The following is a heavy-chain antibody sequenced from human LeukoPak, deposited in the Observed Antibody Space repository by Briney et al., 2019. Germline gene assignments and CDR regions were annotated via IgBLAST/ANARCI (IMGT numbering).Heavy chain of an antibody. Sequence: SVKVSCKASGGTFSSYTFSWVRQAPGQGLEWMGGIIPIFGTANYAQKFQGRVTITADESTSTAYMELSSLRSEDTAVYYCASAPHITMPRGANDYWGQGTLVTVSS. D-gene: IGHD3-10*01. CDR3: ASAPHITMPRGANDY. CDR1: GGTFSSYT. J-gene: IGHJ4*02. CDR2: IIPIFGTA. V-gene: IGHV1-69*13.